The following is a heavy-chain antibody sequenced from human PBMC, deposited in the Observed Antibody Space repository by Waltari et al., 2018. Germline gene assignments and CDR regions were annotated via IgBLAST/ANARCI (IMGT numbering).Heavy chain of an antibody. CDR1: GFTFSSYA. J-gene: IGHJ6*02. D-gene: IGHD2-15*01. Sequence: GGSLRLSCAASGFTFSSYAMSWVRQAPGKGLEWVSAISGSGGSTYYADSVKGRFTISRDNSKNTLYLQMNSLRAEDTAVYYCAKGGTYCSGGSCYSDSDYYYGMDVWGQGTTVTVSS. V-gene: IGHV3-23*01. CDR3: AKGGTYCSGGSCYSDSDYYYGMDV. CDR2: ISGSGGST.